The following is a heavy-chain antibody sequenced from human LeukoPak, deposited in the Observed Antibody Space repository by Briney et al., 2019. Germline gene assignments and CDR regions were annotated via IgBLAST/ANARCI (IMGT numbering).Heavy chain of an antibody. D-gene: IGHD3-22*01. J-gene: IGHJ4*02. CDR1: GGSISSGVYY. Sequence: SQTLSLTCTVSGGSISSGVYYWSWIRQHPGKGLEWIGYIYYSGSTYYNPSLKSRVTISVDTSKNQFSLKPSSVAAADTAVYYCARDSSGYSSLDYWGQGTLVTVSS. CDR3: ARDSSGYSSLDY. V-gene: IGHV4-31*03. CDR2: IYYSGST.